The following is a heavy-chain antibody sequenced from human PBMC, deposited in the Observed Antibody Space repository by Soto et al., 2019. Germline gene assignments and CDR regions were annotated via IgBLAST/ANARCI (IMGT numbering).Heavy chain of an antibody. D-gene: IGHD5-18*01. J-gene: IGHJ6*02. Sequence: EVQLLEPGGGWVQPGGSLRLSCVASGFISSNYAMSWVRQVPGKGLEWVSGIGGSEPNTHYADSVKGRFTISRDNPKNTLFLQINSLRAEQTAAYYCAKDRGELVDAGTLDVWGQGTRVTVSS. CDR3: AKDRGELVDAGTLDV. CDR1: GFISSNYA. V-gene: IGHV3-23*01. CDR2: IGGSEPNT.